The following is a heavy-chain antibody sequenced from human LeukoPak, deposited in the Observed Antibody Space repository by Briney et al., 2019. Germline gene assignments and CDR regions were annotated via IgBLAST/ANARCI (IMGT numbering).Heavy chain of an antibody. J-gene: IGHJ4*02. CDR1: GFTFSSYA. V-gene: IGHV3-30*04. D-gene: IGHD5-12*01. CDR3: ATLNPFDDTIVATTADY. CDR2: ISYDGSNK. Sequence: GGSLRLSCAASGFTFSSYAMHWVRQAPGKGLEWVAVISYDGSNKYYADSVKGRFTISRDNSKNTLYLQMNSLRAEDTAVYYCATLNPFDDTIVATTADYWGQGTLVTVSS.